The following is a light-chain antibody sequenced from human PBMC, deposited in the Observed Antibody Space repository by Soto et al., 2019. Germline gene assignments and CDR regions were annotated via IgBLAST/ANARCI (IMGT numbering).Light chain of an antibody. V-gene: IGLV2-14*01. CDR2: EVS. CDR1: SSDVGGYKF. CDR3: SSYTTSSTRV. J-gene: IGLJ3*02. Sequence: QSALTQPASVSGSPGQSITISCTGTSSDVGGYKFVSWYQQHPGKAPKLMIYEVSNRPSGVSNRFSGSKSGNTASLTISGLQAEDEADHYCSSYTTSSTRVFGGGTKVTVL.